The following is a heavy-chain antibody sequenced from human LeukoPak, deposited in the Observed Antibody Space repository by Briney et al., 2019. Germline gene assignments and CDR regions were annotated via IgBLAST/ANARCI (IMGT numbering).Heavy chain of an antibody. CDR1: GFTFSSHW. CDR3: AKGGRVGGGITMIRGVRNFYYYMDV. J-gene: IGHJ6*03. D-gene: IGHD3-10*01. CDR2: IKPDESER. Sequence: TGGSLRLSCAASGFTFSSHWMSWVRQAPGKGLERVANIKPDESERYYVESVKGRFTISGDNANTSLFLQMNSLRAEDTAVYYCAKGGRVGGGITMIRGVRNFYYYMDVWGKGTTVIISS. V-gene: IGHV3-7*03.